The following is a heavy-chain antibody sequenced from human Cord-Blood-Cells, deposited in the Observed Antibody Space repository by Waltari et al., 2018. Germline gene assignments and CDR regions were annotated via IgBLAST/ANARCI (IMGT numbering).Heavy chain of an antibody. D-gene: IGHD3-10*01. CDR1: GGTFSSYA. J-gene: IGHJ4*02. V-gene: IGHV1-69*01. CDR2: IIPIFGTA. Sequence: QVQLVQSGAEVKKPGSSVKVSCKASGGTFSSYAISWVRQAPGQGLEWMGGIIPIFGTANYAKKFQGRVTITADESTSTAYMELSSLRSEDTAVYYCATNYYGSGSYITGDYFDYWGQGTLVTVSS. CDR3: ATNYYGSGSYITGDYFDY.